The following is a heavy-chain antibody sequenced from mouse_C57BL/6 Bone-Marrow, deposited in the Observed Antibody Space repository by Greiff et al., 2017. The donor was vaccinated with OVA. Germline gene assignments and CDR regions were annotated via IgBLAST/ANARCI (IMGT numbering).Heavy chain of an antibody. J-gene: IGHJ3*01. CDR3: ARGEVYDGYPTWFAY. CDR2: INPSSGYT. D-gene: IGHD2-3*01. Sequence: QVHVKQSGAELAKPGASVKLSCKASGYTFTSYWMHWVKQRPGPGLEWIGYINPSSGYTKYNQKFKDKATLTADKSSSTAYMQLSSLTYEDSAVYYCARGEVYDGYPTWFAYWGQGTLVTVSA. CDR1: GYTFTSYW. V-gene: IGHV1-7*01.